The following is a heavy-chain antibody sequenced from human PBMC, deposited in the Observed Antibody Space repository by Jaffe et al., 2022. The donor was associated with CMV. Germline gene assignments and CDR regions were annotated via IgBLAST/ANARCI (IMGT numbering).Heavy chain of an antibody. V-gene: IGHV4-39*01. J-gene: IGHJ3*02. CDR1: GGSISSSSYY. CDR3: ARHRMAIGWLVRPRSSDAFDI. Sequence: QLQLQESGPGLVKPSETLSLTCTVSGGSISSSSYYWGWIRQPPGKGLEWIGSIYYSGSTYYNPSLKSRVTISVDTSKNQFSLKLSSVTAADTAVYYCARHRMAIGWLVRPRSSDAFDIWGQGTMVTVSS. CDR2: IYYSGST. D-gene: IGHD6-19*01.